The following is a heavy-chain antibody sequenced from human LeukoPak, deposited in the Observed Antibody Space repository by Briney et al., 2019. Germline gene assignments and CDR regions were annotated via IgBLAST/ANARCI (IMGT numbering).Heavy chain of an antibody. CDR2: MSYDGFNK. D-gene: IGHD5-18*01. J-gene: IGHJ4*02. V-gene: IGHV3-30*03. Sequence: GGSLRLSCAASGFTFSSYAMHWVRQSLGKGLEWVAVMSYDGFNKYYADSVKGRFTISRDNSKNTLYLQMNSLRAEDTAVYYCARTKGYSYGYYFDYWGQGTLVTVSS. CDR3: ARTKGYSYGYYFDY. CDR1: GFTFSSYA.